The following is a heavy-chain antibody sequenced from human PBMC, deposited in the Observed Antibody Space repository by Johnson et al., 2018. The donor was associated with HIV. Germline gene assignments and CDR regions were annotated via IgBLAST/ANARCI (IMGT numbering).Heavy chain of an antibody. J-gene: IGHJ3*02. CDR3: AKDRGLSAFDN. V-gene: IGHV3-30*18. CDR1: GFTFSSYG. Sequence: QVQLVESGGGVVQPGRSLRLSCAASGFTFSSYGMHWVRPAPGKGLEWVAVISYDGSNKYYADSVKGRFTISRDNSKSTLYLQMNSLRAEDTAVYYLAKDRGLSAFDNWGQGAMVTVSS. D-gene: IGHD3-10*01. CDR2: ISYDGSNK.